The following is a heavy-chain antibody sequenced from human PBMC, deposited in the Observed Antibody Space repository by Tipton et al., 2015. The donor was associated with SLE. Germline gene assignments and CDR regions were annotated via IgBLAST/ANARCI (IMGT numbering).Heavy chain of an antibody. CDR1: GGSIRSYY. V-gene: IGHV4-59*04. J-gene: IGHJ3*01. Sequence: TLSLTCTVSGGSIRSYYWSWIRQPPGKGLEWIGNIYHSGTTYYNPSLKSRVTISVDRSKNQFSLRLSSVTAADTAVYYCAQAHVWGSYRYASDVWGQGTMVTVSS. CDR3: AQAHVWGSYRYASDV. D-gene: IGHD3-16*02. CDR2: IYHSGTT.